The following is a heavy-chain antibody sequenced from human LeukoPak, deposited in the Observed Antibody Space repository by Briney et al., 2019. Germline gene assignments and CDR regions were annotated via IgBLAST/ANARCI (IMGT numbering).Heavy chain of an antibody. D-gene: IGHD1-1*01. Sequence: TGGSLRLSCAASGFTFSSYSMNWVRQAPGKGLEWVAVISYDGSNKYYADSVKGRFTISRDNSKNTLYLQMNSLRAEDTAVYYCASSPGTGRFDYWGQGTLVTVSS. J-gene: IGHJ4*02. CDR2: ISYDGSNK. CDR1: GFTFSSYS. CDR3: ASSPGTGRFDY. V-gene: IGHV3-30*03.